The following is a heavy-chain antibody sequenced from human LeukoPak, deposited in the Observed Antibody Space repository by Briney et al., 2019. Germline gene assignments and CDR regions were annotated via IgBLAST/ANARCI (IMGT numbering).Heavy chain of an antibody. J-gene: IGHJ3*02. Sequence: SETLSLTCTVSGGSISSSSYFWGWIRQPPGKGLEWIGSLYYSGSTYYNPSLKSRVTISVDTSKNQFSLKLGSVTAADTAVYYCARRSSSWNAFDIWGRGTMVTVSS. CDR3: ARRSSSWNAFDI. V-gene: IGHV4-39*01. D-gene: IGHD6-6*01. CDR1: GGSISSSSYF. CDR2: LYYSGST.